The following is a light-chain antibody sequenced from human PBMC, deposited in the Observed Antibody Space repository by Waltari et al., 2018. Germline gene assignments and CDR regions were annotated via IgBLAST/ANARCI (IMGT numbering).Light chain of an antibody. Sequence: SDELTQPPSVSVSPGQTARITGSGDALPKKYAHWYQQKSGQAPVVVIYEDNKRPSEIPERFSGSSSGTMATLTISGAQVEDEADYYCYSTDSSGLGVFGTGTKVTVL. CDR2: EDN. J-gene: IGLJ1*01. CDR3: YSTDSSGLGV. CDR1: ALPKKY. V-gene: IGLV3-10*01.